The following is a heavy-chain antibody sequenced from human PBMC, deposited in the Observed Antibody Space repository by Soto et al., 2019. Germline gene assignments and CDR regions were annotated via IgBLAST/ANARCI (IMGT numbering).Heavy chain of an antibody. CDR1: GYTFTSYD. D-gene: IGHD6-19*01. J-gene: IGHJ6*03. CDR3: ARGPRRQWLDLNYMDV. Sequence: QVQLVQSGAEVKKPGASVKVSCKASGYTFTSYDINWVRQATGQGLEWMGWMNPNSGNTGYAQKFQGRVTMTRNTSISTAYVELSSLRSEDTAVYYCARGPRRQWLDLNYMDVWGKGTTVTVSS. V-gene: IGHV1-8*01. CDR2: MNPNSGNT.